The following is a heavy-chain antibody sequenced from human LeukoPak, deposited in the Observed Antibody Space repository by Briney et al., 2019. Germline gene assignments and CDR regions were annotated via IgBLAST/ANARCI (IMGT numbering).Heavy chain of an antibody. Sequence: GESLKISCKGSGYSFTSYWIGWVRQMPGKGPEWMGIIYPGDSDTRYSPSFQGQVTISADKSISTAYLQWSSLKASDTAMYYCARQAVYYDSSGLFDYWGQGTLVTVSS. CDR3: ARQAVYYDSSGLFDY. CDR2: IYPGDSDT. CDR1: GYSFTSYW. J-gene: IGHJ4*02. D-gene: IGHD3-22*01. V-gene: IGHV5-51*01.